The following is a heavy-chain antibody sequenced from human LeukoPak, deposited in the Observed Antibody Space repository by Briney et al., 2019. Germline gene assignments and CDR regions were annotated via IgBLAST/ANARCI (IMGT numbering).Heavy chain of an antibody. CDR2: INHNGNVN. Sequence: GGSLRLSCAASGFTFSSYWMNWARQAPGKGLEWVASINHNGNVNYYVDSVKGRFTISRDNSKNTLSLQMSSLRAEDTAVYYCARHGGSNPFDYWGQGTLVTVSS. D-gene: IGHD5-24*01. CDR1: GFTFSSYW. V-gene: IGHV3-7*03. CDR3: ARHGGSNPFDY. J-gene: IGHJ4*02.